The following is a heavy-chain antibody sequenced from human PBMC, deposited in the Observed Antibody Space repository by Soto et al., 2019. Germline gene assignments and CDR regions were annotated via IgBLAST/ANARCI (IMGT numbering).Heavy chain of an antibody. V-gene: IGHV3-23*01. Sequence: GGSLRLSCAASGFTFSSYAMSWVRQAPGKGLEWVSAISGSGGSTYYADSVKGRFTISRDNSKNTLYLQMNSLRAEDTAVYYCAKDQQRFSSRGYYFDYWGQGTLVTVSS. D-gene: IGHD6-25*01. CDR2: ISGSGGST. J-gene: IGHJ4*02. CDR1: GFTFSSYA. CDR3: AKDQQRFSSRGYYFDY.